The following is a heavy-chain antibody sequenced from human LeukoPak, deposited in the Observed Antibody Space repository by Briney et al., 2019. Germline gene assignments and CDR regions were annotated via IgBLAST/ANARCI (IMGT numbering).Heavy chain of an antibody. J-gene: IGHJ4*02. D-gene: IGHD3-22*01. Sequence: SETLSLTCTVSGGSISSSSYYWGWIRQPPGKGLEWIGSIYYSGSTYYNPPLKSRVTISVDTSKNQFSLKLSSVTAADTAVYYCASLWFDSSGYYYDYWGQGTLVTVSS. CDR3: ASLWFDSSGYYYDY. CDR2: IYYSGST. CDR1: GGSISSSSYY. V-gene: IGHV4-39*01.